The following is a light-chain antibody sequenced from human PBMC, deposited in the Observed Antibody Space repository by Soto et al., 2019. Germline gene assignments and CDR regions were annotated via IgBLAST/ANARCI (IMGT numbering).Light chain of an antibody. V-gene: IGKV3-15*01. CDR1: QSVSSN. Sequence: EIVMTQSPATLSVSPGERATLSCRASQSVSSNLVWYQQKPGQAPRLLIYGASTRATGIPARFSGSGSGTEFTLTISSLQSEDFAVYYCQQYNNWLRTFGQGTRLEIK. CDR2: GAS. J-gene: IGKJ5*01. CDR3: QQYNNWLRT.